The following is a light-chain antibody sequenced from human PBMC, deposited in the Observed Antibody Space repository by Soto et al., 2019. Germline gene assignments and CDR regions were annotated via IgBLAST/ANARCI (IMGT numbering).Light chain of an antibody. V-gene: IGKV3-11*01. CDR3: QQRHMWPIT. J-gene: IGKJ5*01. CDR2: DAY. CDR1: QSFRGL. Sequence: VLTQAPVTLSLSPGERATLSCRASQSFRGLLAWYQQKPGQAPRLLIYDAYNRATDIPPRFSGSGSGTDFTLTISSLEPEDSAVYYCQQRHMWPITFGQGTRLE.